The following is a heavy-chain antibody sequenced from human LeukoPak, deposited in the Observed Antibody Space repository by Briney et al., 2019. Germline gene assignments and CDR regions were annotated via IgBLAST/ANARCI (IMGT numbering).Heavy chain of an antibody. CDR3: TMQRLDAFDI. CDR1: GFTFSSYA. J-gene: IGHJ3*02. D-gene: IGHD6-25*01. Sequence: SGGSLRLSCAASGFTFSSYAMNWVRQAPGKGLEWVSAISGSGGSTYHADSVKSRFIISRDNSKSTLYLQMSSLRAEDTAVYYCTMQRLDAFDIWGQGTMVTVSS. CDR2: ISGSGGST. V-gene: IGHV3-23*01.